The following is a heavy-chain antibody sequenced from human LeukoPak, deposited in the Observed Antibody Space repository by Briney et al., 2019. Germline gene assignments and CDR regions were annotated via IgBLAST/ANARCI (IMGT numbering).Heavy chain of an antibody. CDR1: GFTFSSYW. D-gene: IGHD2-2*01. CDR2: ISGSGGST. J-gene: IGHJ4*02. CDR3: AKGPIVVVPAALDY. Sequence: PGGSLRLSCAASGFTFSSYWMSWVRQAPGKGLEWVSAISGSGGSTYYADSVKGRSTISRDNSKNTLYLQMNSLRAEDTAVYYCAKGPIVVVPAALDYWGQGTLVTVSS. V-gene: IGHV3-23*01.